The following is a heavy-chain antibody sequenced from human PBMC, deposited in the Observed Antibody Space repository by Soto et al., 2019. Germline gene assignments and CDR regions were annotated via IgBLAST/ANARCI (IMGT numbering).Heavy chain of an antibody. CDR1: GFTFSSYA. Sequence: EVQLLESGGGLVQPGGSLRLSCAASGFTFSSYAMSWFRQAPGKGLEWVSAISGSGGSTYYADSVKGRFTISRDNSKNTLYLQMNSLRAEDTAVYYCAKDYLLPVGATKLARGGYFDYWGQGTLVTVSS. CDR2: ISGSGGST. V-gene: IGHV3-23*01. CDR3: AKDYLLPVGATKLARGGYFDY. D-gene: IGHD1-26*01. J-gene: IGHJ4*02.